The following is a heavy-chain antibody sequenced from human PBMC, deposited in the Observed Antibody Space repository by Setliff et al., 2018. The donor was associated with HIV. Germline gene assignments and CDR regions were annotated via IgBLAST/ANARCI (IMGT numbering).Heavy chain of an antibody. D-gene: IGHD4-17*01. CDR2: IYSGGST. V-gene: IGHV3-66*01. J-gene: IGHJ6*03. CDR3: VKARVDGDYYYYYYMDV. CDR1: GFTFSNYA. Sequence: GGSLRLSCAASGFTFSNYAMSWVRQAPGKGLEWVSVIYSGGSTYYADSAKGRFTISTDNSKNTLYLQMSSLRAEDTAVYYCVKARVDGDYYYYYYMDVWGKGTTVTVSS.